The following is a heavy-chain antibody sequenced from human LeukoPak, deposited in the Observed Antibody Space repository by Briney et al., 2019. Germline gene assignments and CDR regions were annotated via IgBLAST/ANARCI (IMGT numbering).Heavy chain of an antibody. J-gene: IGHJ4*02. D-gene: IGHD1-7*01. CDR3: ARDGITCTRDY. CDR1: GFIFRSYW. V-gene: IGHV3-7*01. CDR2: IDEHGFKT. Sequence: PGGSLRLSCAASGFIFRSYWMIWVRQAPGKRLEWVASIDEHGFKTYYAASVTGRFTTSKDTAKNSLDLQMNSLRAEDTAVYYCARDGITCTRDYWGQGALVTVSS.